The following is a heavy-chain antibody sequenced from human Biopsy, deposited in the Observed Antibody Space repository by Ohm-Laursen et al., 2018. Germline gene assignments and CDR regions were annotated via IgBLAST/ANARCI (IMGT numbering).Heavy chain of an antibody. V-gene: IGHV1-46*01. CDR2: INPTVGTT. Sequence: SAKVSCKASGYSFTKYYINWVRQAPGQGLEWMGIINPTVGTTSYAEKFQGRVTLTRDTSTGTVYLELNSLVYEDTALYYCARDETGSSVFGPYYYGMDVWGQGTTVTVSS. D-gene: IGHD3-9*01. J-gene: IGHJ6*02. CDR3: ARDETGSSVFGPYYYGMDV. CDR1: GYSFTKYY.